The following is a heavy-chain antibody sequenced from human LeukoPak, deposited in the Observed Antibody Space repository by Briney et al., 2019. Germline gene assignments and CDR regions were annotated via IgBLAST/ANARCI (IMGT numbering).Heavy chain of an antibody. D-gene: IGHD6-13*01. CDR2: IRYDGSHK. CDR3: AKEEGSSWYSNHYYFDY. V-gene: IGHV3-30*02. Sequence: PGGSLRLSCAASGFIFSTYGMHWVRQAPGKGLEWVAFIRYDGSHKYYADSVKGRFTISRDNSKNTLYLQMNSLRAEDTAVYYCAKEEGSSWYSNHYYFDYWGQGTLVTVSS. CDR1: GFIFSTYG. J-gene: IGHJ4*02.